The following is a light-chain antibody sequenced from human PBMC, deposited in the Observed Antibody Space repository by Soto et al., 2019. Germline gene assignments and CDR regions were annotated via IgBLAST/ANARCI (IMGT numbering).Light chain of an antibody. CDR1: QSISNNH. CDR3: EYYGSSIT. J-gene: IGKJ4*01. Sequence: EFVLTQSPGTLSLSPGERVTLSCRASQSISNNHLAWYQQKPGQAPRLLIHGTSNRATGIPDRFSGSGSGTDFTLTFSRLEPEDFAVYYCEYYGSSITFGGGTKVDIK. CDR2: GTS. V-gene: IGKV3-20*01.